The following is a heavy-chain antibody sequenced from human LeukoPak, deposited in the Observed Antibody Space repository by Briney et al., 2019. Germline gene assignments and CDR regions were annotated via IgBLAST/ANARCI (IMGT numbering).Heavy chain of an antibody. V-gene: IGHV3-7*01. CDR3: ASKQWLVSDFDY. CDR1: GFTFSNSW. D-gene: IGHD6-19*01. J-gene: IGHJ4*02. CDR2: IKQDGSEK. Sequence: GGSLRLSCAASGFTFSNSWMSWVRQAPGKGLEWVAKIKQDGSEKYYVDSVKGRFTISRDNAKNSLYLQMGSLRAEDTAVYYCASKQWLVSDFDYWGQGTLVTVSS.